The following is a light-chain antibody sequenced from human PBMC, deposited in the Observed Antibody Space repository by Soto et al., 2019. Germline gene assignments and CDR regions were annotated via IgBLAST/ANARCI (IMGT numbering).Light chain of an antibody. CDR2: GAS. Sequence: EIVLTQSPGTLSLSPGERATLSCRASQSVSSSYLAWYQQKPGQAPRLLIYGASSRATGIPDWFSGSGSGTEFTLTISRLEPEDFAVYYCQQYGSTPWTFGQGTNQEIK. V-gene: IGKV3-20*01. CDR3: QQYGSTPWT. J-gene: IGKJ1*01. CDR1: QSVSSSY.